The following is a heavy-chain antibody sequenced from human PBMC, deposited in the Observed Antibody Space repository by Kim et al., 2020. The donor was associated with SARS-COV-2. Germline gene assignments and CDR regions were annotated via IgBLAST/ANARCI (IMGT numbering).Heavy chain of an antibody. CDR2: ISAYNGNT. V-gene: IGHV1-18*04. CDR3: ARIALASSGYYPEFDY. J-gene: IGHJ4*02. CDR1: GYTFTSYG. Sequence: ASVKVSCKASGYTFTSYGISWVRQAPGQGLEWMGWISAYNGNTNYAQKLQGRVTMTTDTSTSTAYMELRSLRSDDTAVYYCARIALASSGYYPEFDYWGQGTLVTVSS. D-gene: IGHD3-22*01.